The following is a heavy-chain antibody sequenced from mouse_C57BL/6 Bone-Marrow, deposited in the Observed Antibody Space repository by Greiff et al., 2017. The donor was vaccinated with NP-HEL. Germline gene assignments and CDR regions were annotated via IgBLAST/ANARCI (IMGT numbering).Heavy chain of an antibody. CDR1: GFTFSDYY. J-gene: IGHJ4*01. CDR3: ARNFYYGSSYAMDY. V-gene: IGHV5-12*01. D-gene: IGHD1-1*01. Sequence: EVHLVESGGGLVQPGGSLKLSCAASGFTFSDYYMYWVRQTPEKRLEWVAYISNGGGSTYYPDTVKGRFTISRDNAKNTLYLQMSRLKSEDTAMYYCARNFYYGSSYAMDYWGQGTSVTVSS. CDR2: ISNGGGST.